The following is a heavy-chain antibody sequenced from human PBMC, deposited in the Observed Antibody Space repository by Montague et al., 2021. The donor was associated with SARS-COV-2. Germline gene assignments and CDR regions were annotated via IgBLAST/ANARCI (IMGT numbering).Heavy chain of an antibody. CDR2: IYNSGTT. CDR1: GDSISSYY. V-gene: IGHV4-59*01. J-gene: IGHJ5*02. CDR3: ARGGGCCSGGSCYYWFDP. D-gene: IGHD2-15*01. Sequence: SETLSLTCTVSGDSISSYYWNWIRQPPGGGLEGIGYIYNSGTTNYNPSVKSRVTISVDTSKNQFSLQLNSVTAADTAVDYCARGGGCCSGGSCYYWFDPWGQGTLVTVSS.